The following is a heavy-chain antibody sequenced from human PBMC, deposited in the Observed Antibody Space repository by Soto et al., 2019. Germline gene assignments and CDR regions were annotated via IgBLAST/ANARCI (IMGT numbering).Heavy chain of an antibody. CDR2: ISSSSNTI. D-gene: IGHD3-10*01. CDR1: GFTFSSYS. J-gene: IGHJ4*02. Sequence: GGSLRLSCAASGFTFSSYSMNWVRQAPGKGLEWVSYISSSSNTINYAGSVKGRFTISRDNAKSSLHLQMNSLRDEDTAVYYCARDGRGLTDHSFDYWGQGTLVTVSS. V-gene: IGHV3-48*02. CDR3: ARDGRGLTDHSFDY.